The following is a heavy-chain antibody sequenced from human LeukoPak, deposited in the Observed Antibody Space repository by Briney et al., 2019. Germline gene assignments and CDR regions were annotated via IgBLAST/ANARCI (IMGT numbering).Heavy chain of an antibody. Sequence: SETLSLTCTVSGGSISSGDYYWSWIRQPPGKGLEWIGYIYYSGSTYYNPSLKSRVTISVDTSKNQFSLKLSSVTAADTAVYYCARGAYYYDGRGYCFDYWGQGTLVTVSS. J-gene: IGHJ4*02. CDR1: GGSISSGDYY. CDR3: ARGAYYYDGRGYCFDY. CDR2: IYYSGST. D-gene: IGHD3-22*01. V-gene: IGHV4-30-4*01.